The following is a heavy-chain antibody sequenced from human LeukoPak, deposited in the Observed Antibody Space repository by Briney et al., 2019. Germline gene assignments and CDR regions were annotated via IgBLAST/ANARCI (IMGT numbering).Heavy chain of an antibody. V-gene: IGHV3-7*01. D-gene: IGHD1-14*01. CDR1: GFTFTNYW. CDR2: IKEDGSAK. J-gene: IGHJ4*02. Sequence: PGGSLRLSCAASGFTFTNYWMAWVRQAPGKGLEWVANIKEDGSAKYYVDSVKGRFTISRDNAKNSLYLQMSSLRVEDTAVYYRARDSGYNTFDYWGQGALVTVSS. CDR3: ARDSGYNTFDY.